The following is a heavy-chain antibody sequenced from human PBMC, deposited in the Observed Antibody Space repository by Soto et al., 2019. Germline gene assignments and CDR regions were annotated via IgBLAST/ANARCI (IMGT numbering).Heavy chain of an antibody. J-gene: IGHJ5*02. V-gene: IGHV4-30-2*01. CDR3: ARGLGP. CDR1: GGSMSSGGYF. Sequence: NPSETLSLTCAVSGGSMSSGGYFWSWIRQPPGKGLEWIGYIYHSGSTYYNPSLKSRVTISVDRSKNQFSLKLSSVTAADTAVYYCARGLGPWGQGTLVTVSS. CDR2: IYHSGST. D-gene: IGHD3-10*01.